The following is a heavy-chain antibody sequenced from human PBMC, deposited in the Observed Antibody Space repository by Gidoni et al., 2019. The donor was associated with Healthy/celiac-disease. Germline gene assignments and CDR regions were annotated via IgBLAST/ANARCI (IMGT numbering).Heavy chain of an antibody. Sequence: QLQLQESGPGLVKPSETLSLTCTVPGGSISSSSYYWGWIRQPPGKGLGWIGSIYYSGSTYYNPSLKSRVTISVDTSKNQFSLKLSSVTAADTAVYYCARQGTRITMIALVDYWGQGTLVTVSS. V-gene: IGHV4-39*01. D-gene: IGHD3-22*01. J-gene: IGHJ4*02. CDR1: GGSISSSSYY. CDR2: IYYSGST. CDR3: ARQGTRITMIALVDY.